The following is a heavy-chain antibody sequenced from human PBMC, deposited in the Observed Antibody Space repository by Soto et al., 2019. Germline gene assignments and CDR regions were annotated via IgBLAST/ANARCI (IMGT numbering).Heavy chain of an antibody. Sequence: QVQLQESGPGLVKPSETLSHTCTVSGGSISHYYWTWIRQPPGKGLEWIGYIDYSGTTNYNPSLKSRVTISVDSSKNQFSLKLRSVTAADTAVYYCANGSIGYSSGLYDVFQFDLWGQGTMVTVSS. J-gene: IGHJ3*01. CDR1: GGSISHYY. CDR2: IDYSGTT. CDR3: ANGSIGYSSGLYDVFQFDL. V-gene: IGHV4-59*01. D-gene: IGHD6-19*01.